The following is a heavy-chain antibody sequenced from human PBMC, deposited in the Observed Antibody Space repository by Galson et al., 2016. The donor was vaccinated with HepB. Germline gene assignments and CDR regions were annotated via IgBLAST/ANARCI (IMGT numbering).Heavy chain of an antibody. CDR3: ARDYVTTATRWFDP. Sequence: SVKVSCKASGGTFSSYAISWVRQAPGQGLEWMGGITPIFGTTNYAQRFQGRITITADESTSTAYMELSSLRSEDTAVYYCARDYVTTATRWFDPWGQGTLVTVSS. J-gene: IGHJ5*02. V-gene: IGHV1-69*13. D-gene: IGHD1-1*01. CDR2: ITPIFGTT. CDR1: GGTFSSYA.